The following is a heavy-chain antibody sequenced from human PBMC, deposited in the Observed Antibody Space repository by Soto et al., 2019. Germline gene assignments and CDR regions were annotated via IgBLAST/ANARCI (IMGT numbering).Heavy chain of an antibody. CDR3: ANDLSPSRYCSGGSCYYFDY. CDR2: ISGRGGST. V-gene: IGHV3-23*01. CDR1: GFTFSSYA. Sequence: GGSLRLSCAASGFTFSSYAMSWVRQAPGKGLEWVSAISGRGGSTYYADSVKGRFTISRDNSKKTLYLQMNSLRAEDTAVYYFANDLSPSRYCSGGSCYYFDYWGQGTLVTVSS. D-gene: IGHD2-15*01. J-gene: IGHJ4*02.